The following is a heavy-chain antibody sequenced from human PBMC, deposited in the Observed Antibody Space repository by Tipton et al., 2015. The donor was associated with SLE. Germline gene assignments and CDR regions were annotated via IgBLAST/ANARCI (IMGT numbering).Heavy chain of an antibody. D-gene: IGHD3-10*01. Sequence: SLRLSCAASGFTFSKHGMHWVRQAPGKGLEWVSFIRYDGSNKYHADSVMGRFTISKDSARNTLYLHMNSLRVEDSAVYYCSAWFNYWGQGTQVTVSS. CDR2: IRYDGSNK. J-gene: IGHJ4*02. CDR1: GFTFSKHG. CDR3: SAWFNY. V-gene: IGHV3-30*02.